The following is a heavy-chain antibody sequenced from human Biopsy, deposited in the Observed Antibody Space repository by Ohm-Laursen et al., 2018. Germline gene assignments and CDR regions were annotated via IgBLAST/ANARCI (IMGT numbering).Heavy chain of an antibody. D-gene: IGHD3-22*01. CDR2: ISPYNGNG. CDR3: ATSHYFESTGYAFDF. V-gene: IGHV1-18*01. Sequence: EASVKVSCKTSGYIFPNFGISWVRQAPGRGLEWMGWISPYNGNGDYEKNFHGRVTLTADTSTSTVYMELRSLRSGDTAVYYCATSHYFESTGYAFDFWGQGTMVSVSS. J-gene: IGHJ3*01. CDR1: GYIFPNFG.